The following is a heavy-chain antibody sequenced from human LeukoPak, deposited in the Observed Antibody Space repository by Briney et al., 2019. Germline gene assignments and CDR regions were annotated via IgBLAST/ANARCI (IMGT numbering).Heavy chain of an antibody. CDR2: IKQDGSEK. V-gene: IGHV3-7*03. J-gene: IGHJ6*02. CDR1: GVTLSNYA. CDR3: ARDGGYSYGYAAPEYYYYGMDV. D-gene: IGHD5-18*01. Sequence: PGGSLRLSCVASGVTLSNYAMSWARQAPGKGLEWVANIKQDGSEKYYVDSVKGRFTISRDSAKNSLYLQMNSLRAEDTAVYYCARDGGYSYGYAAPEYYYYGMDVWGQGTTVTVSS.